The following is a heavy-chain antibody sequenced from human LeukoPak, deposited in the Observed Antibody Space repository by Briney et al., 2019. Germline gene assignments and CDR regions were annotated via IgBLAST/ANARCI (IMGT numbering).Heavy chain of an antibody. CDR1: GFTFSSYS. D-gene: IGHD1-26*01. CDR3: ARGGIITSHAFEI. CDR2: ISSSSSYI. V-gene: IGHV3-21*01. Sequence: GGSLRLSCAASGFTFSSYSMNWVRQAPGKGLEWVSSISSSSSYIYYADSVRDRFTISRDNAKNSLYLQMDSLRAEDTAVYYCARGGIITSHAFEIWGQGAMVTVSS. J-gene: IGHJ3*02.